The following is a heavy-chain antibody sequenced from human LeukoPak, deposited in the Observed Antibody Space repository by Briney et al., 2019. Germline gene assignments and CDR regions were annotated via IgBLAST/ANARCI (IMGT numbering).Heavy chain of an antibody. J-gene: IGHJ6*04. D-gene: IGHD3-9*01. CDR3: ARGLRYSERSYYYSMDV. V-gene: IGHV1-69*01. CDR2: IIPIFGTA. CDR1: GGTFSSYA. Sequence: GASVKVSCKASGGTFSSYAISWVRQAPGQGLEWMGGIIPIFGTANYAQKFQGRVTITADESTSTAYMELSSLRSEDTAVYYCARGLRYSERSYYYSMDVWGKGTTVTVSS.